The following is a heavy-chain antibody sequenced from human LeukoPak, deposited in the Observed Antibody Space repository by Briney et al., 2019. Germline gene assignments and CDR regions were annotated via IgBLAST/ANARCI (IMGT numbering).Heavy chain of an antibody. V-gene: IGHV3-74*01. Sequence: PGGSLRLSCAASGFTFSSFWMHWVRQAPGKGLVWVSRINNDGSSTSYADSVKGRFTISRDNAKNTLYLQMNSLRAEDTAVYYCAGKYYGSNEWFDPWGQGTLVTVSS. CDR1: GFTFSSFW. CDR2: INNDGSST. D-gene: IGHD3-10*01. J-gene: IGHJ5*02. CDR3: AGKYYGSNEWFDP.